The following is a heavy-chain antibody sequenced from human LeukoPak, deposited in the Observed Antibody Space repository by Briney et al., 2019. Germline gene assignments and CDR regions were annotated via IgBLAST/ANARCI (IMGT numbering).Heavy chain of an antibody. CDR1: GLTFSSYA. CDR3: ARGGINYYDSSGYYEKYYFDY. CDR2: INHSGST. Sequence: GSLRLSCAASGLTFSSYAMSWVRQPPGKGLEWIGEINHSGSTNYNPSLKSRVTISVDTSKNQFSLKLSSVTAADTAVYYCARGGINYYDSSGYYEKYYFDYWGQGTLVTVSS. J-gene: IGHJ4*02. D-gene: IGHD3-22*01. V-gene: IGHV4-34*01.